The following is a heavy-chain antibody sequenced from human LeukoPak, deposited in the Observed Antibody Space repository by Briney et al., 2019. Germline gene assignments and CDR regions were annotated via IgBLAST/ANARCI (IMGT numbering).Heavy chain of an antibody. J-gene: IGHJ4*02. D-gene: IGHD5-24*01. CDR1: GYSFTNYW. CDR2: IYPGDSDT. Sequence: GESLKISCKGSGYSFTNYWIGWVRQMPGKGLEWMGIIYPGDSDTTYSPSFQGRVTISADKPISTAYLQWSSLKASDTAMYYCARRRDGYNYVGTDYWGQGTLVTVSS. CDR3: ARRRDGYNYVGTDY. V-gene: IGHV5-51*01.